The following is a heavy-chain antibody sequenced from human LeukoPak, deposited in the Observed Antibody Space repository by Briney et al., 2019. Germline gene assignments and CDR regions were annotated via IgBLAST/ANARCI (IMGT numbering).Heavy chain of an antibody. V-gene: IGHV3-48*03. CDR3: ARGRYYDFWSGYYQYFDY. Sequence: GGSLRLSCAASGFTFSSYEMNWVRQAPGKGLEWVSYISSSGSTIYYADSVKGRFTISRDNAKNSLYLQMNSLRAEDTAVYYCARGRYYDFWSGYYQYFDYWGQGTLVTVSS. J-gene: IGHJ4*02. D-gene: IGHD3-3*01. CDR2: ISSSGSTI. CDR1: GFTFSSYE.